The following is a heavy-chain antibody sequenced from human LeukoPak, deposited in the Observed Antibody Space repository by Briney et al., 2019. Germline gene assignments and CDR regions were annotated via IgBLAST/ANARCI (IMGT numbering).Heavy chain of an antibody. CDR2: ISGGGGST. Sequence: GGSLRLSCAASGFTFSSDAMSWVRQAPGKGLEWVSAISGGGGSTYYADSVKGRFTVSGAKSKDYLVLKMNSLRAEDTAVYYCAKPAGRSGVYYFDYWGQGTLVTVSS. J-gene: IGHJ4*02. D-gene: IGHD2-15*01. CDR3: AKPAGRSGVYYFDY. V-gene: IGHV3-23*01. CDR1: GFTFSSDA.